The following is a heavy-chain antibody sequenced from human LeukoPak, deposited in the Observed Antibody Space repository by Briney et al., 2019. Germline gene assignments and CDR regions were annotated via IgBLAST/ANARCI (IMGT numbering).Heavy chain of an antibody. CDR1: RASISDNY. CDR2: TYTSGDT. D-gene: IGHD6-13*01. Sequence: SQTLSLTCTVSRASISDNYWSWSRQPAGKALEWIGRTYTSGDTNYNPSFKSRASVSVDTSKNQFYLSLRYVTAADTAVYYCTIGGASGSVAHWGPGTLVTVSS. J-gene: IGHJ4*02. V-gene: IGHV4-4*07. CDR3: TIGGASGSVAH.